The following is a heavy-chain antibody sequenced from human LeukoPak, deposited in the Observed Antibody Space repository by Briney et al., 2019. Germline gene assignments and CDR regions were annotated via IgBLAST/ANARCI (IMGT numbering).Heavy chain of an antibody. D-gene: IGHD4-23*01. Sequence: PGGSLRLSCADSGITFSGNWMSWVRQAPGKGLEWVAHIKPDGSEKYYVDSVRGRFTISRDNAENSLYLQMNSLRAEDTAVYYCARCPRWAHFDYWGQGTLVTVSS. V-gene: IGHV3-7*04. CDR2: IKPDGSEK. CDR1: GITFSGNW. CDR3: ARCPRWAHFDY. J-gene: IGHJ4*02.